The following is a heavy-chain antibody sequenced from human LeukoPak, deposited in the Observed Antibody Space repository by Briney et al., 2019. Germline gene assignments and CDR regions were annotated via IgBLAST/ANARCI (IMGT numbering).Heavy chain of an antibody. J-gene: IGHJ3*02. V-gene: IGHV4-59*12. Sequence: RPSETLSLTCTVSGGFFSNYFRGWVRQPPGKGLEWIGYIYYSGSTNYNPSLKSRVTISVDTSKNQFSLKLSSVTAADTAVYYCARFQTRTGRITMIKGHGAFDIWGQGTMVTVSS. D-gene: IGHD3-22*01. CDR3: ARFQTRTGRITMIKGHGAFDI. CDR2: IYYSGST. CDR1: GGFFSNYF.